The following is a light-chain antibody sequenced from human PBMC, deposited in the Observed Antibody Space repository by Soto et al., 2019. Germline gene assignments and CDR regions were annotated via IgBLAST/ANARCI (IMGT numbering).Light chain of an antibody. J-gene: IGKJ2*01. Sequence: DIVMTQSPDSLAVSLGERATINCKSSQSVLYNSNNKNYFAWYQQRPGQPPKLLIYWASTRESGVPDRFSGSGSGTDFTLTISSMQAEDVAVYYCQQYYGTPYTFGQGTKLEIK. CDR1: QSVLYNSNNKNY. CDR3: QQYYGTPYT. V-gene: IGKV4-1*01. CDR2: WAS.